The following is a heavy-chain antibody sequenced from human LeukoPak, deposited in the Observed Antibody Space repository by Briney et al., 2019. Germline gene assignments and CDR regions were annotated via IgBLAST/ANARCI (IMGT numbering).Heavy chain of an antibody. D-gene: IGHD6-19*01. Sequence: ASVKVSCKASGDTFTGYFLHWVRQAPGQGLEWMGNINAYSGATNYAQNFQGRVTMPRDTSISTAYMELNSLRSDDTAVYYCAREDESGWRRFDYWGQGTLVTVSS. J-gene: IGHJ4*02. CDR2: INAYSGAT. CDR3: AREDESGWRRFDY. V-gene: IGHV1-2*02. CDR1: GDTFTGYF.